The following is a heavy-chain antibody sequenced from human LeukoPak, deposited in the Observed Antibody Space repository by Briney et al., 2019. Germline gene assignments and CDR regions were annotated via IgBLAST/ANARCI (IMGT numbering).Heavy chain of an antibody. Sequence: GGSLRLSCAASGFTFSSYAMHWVRQAPGKGLEWVAVISYDGSNKYYADSVKGRFTISRDNSKNTLYLQMNSLRAEDTAVYYCARAPPGAARPSGVAFDIWGQGTMVTVSS. CDR3: ARAPPGAARPSGVAFDI. J-gene: IGHJ3*02. D-gene: IGHD6-6*01. CDR2: ISYDGSNK. CDR1: GFTFSSYA. V-gene: IGHV3-30-3*01.